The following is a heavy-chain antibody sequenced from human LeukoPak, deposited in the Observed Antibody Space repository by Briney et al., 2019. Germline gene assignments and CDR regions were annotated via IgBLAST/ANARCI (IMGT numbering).Heavy chain of an antibody. CDR2: IYHTGST. Sequence: PSETLSLTCSVSGGSISSSNYYWGWIRQPPGKGLEWVGSIYHTGSTSYSPSLKSRVTISVDASKNQFSLKLSSVTAADTAVYYCARDKGKEVFDSSGFYQRSRDAFDIWGQGTVVTVSS. CDR1: GGSISSSNYY. D-gene: IGHD3-22*01. V-gene: IGHV4-39*07. J-gene: IGHJ3*02. CDR3: ARDKGKEVFDSSGFYQRSRDAFDI.